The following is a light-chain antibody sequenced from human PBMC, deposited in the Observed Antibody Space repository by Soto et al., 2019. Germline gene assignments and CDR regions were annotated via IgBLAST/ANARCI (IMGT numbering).Light chain of an antibody. CDR3: QSYHSTLSARYV. Sequence: QSALTQPPSVSGAPGQRVTISCTGSSSNIGAGYDVHWYQQRPGTAPKLLFFGNINRPSGVPDRFSGSKSGTSASLAITGLQAEDEGDYSCQSYHSTLSARYVFGTRTKVTVL. CDR2: GNI. J-gene: IGLJ1*01. CDR1: SSNIGAGYD. V-gene: IGLV1-40*01.